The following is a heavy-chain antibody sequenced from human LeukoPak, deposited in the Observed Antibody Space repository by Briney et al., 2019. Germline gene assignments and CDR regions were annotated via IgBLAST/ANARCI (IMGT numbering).Heavy chain of an antibody. CDR3: AKGSRLREGGSYRF. CDR1: GGIFSSYA. D-gene: IGHD3-16*02. Sequence: SVKVSCKASGGIFSSYAINWVRQAPGQGLEWMGRIIPIFGSANYAQKFQGRVTITADKSTRTAYMELSSLGPEDTALYYCAKGSRLREGGSYRFWGQGTLVTVSS. J-gene: IGHJ4*02. V-gene: IGHV1-69*06. CDR2: IIPIFGSA.